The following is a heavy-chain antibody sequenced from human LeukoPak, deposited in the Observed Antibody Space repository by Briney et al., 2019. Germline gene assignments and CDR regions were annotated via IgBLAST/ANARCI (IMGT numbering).Heavy chain of an antibody. CDR2: IYYSGST. J-gene: IGHJ3*02. V-gene: IGHV4-59*08. CDR3: AKPRYTFGYGAFDI. Sequence: SETLSLTCTVSGGSISSFYWSWIRQPPGKGLEWIGSIYYSGSTSYNPSLKSRVTISIDTSKNQFSLNLSSVTAADTAVYYCAKPRYTFGYGAFDIWGQGTMVTVSS. CDR1: GGSISSFY. D-gene: IGHD5-18*01.